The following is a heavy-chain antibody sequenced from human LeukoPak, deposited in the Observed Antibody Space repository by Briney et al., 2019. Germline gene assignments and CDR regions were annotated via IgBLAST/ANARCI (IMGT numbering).Heavy chain of an antibody. J-gene: IGHJ4*02. CDR2: IYYSGST. V-gene: IGHV4-39*01. D-gene: IGHD2-2*01. CDR3: ASPFPTDCSSTSCSIDY. CDR1: GGSISSSSYY. Sequence: SETLSLTCTVSGGSISSSSYYWGWIRQPPGKGLEWIGSIYYSGSTYYNPSLKSRVTISVDTSKNQSSLKLSSVTAADTAVYYCASPFPTDCSSTSCSIDYWGQGTLVTVSS.